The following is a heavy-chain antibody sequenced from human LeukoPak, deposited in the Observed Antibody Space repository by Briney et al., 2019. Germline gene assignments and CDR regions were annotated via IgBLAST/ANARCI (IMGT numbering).Heavy chain of an antibody. CDR3: AKGLWSGYKYYYYYMDV. CDR1: GFTFSSYA. D-gene: IGHD3-3*01. J-gene: IGHJ6*03. V-gene: IGHV3-23*01. Sequence: GGSLRFSCAASGFTFSSYAMSWVRQAPGKGLEWVSAISGSGGSTYYADSVKGRFTISRDNSKNTLYLQMNSLRAEDTAVYYCAKGLWSGYKYYYYYMDVWGKGTTVTVSS. CDR2: ISGSGGST.